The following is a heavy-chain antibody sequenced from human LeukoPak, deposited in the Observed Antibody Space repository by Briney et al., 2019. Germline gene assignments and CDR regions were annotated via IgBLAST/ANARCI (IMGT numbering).Heavy chain of an antibody. J-gene: IGHJ4*02. D-gene: IGHD5-12*01. CDR2: MNPNSGNT. CDR3: ARNWKGSRYSGYGNFDY. Sequence: ASVKVSCKASGYTFTSYDINWVRQATGQGLEWMGWMNPNSGNTGYARKFQGRVNMTRKPSISTAYMELSSLRSEDTAVYYCARNWKGSRYSGYGNFDYWGQGTLVTVSS. V-gene: IGHV1-8*01. CDR1: GYTFTSYD.